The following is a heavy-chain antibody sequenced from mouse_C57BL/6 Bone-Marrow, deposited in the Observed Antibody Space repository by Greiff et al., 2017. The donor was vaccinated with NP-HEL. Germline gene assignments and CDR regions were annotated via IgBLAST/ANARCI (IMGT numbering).Heavy chain of an antibody. V-gene: IGHV2-5*01. J-gene: IGHJ3*01. CDR3: ALPWFAY. Sequence: QVQLKQSGPGLVQPSQSLSITCTVSGFSLTSYGVHWVRQSPGTGLEWLGVIWRGGSTDYNAAFMSRLRITKDTSKSQVFFKMNRLQADETAIYYCALPWFAYWGQGTLVTVSA. CDR1: GFSLTSYG. CDR2: IWRGGST.